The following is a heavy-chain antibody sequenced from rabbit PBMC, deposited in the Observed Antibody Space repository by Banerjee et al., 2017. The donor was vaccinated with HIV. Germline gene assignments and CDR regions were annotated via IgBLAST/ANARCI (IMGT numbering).Heavy chain of an antibody. CDR3: ASSDFAGDAYAFNL. Sequence: QEQLEESGGGLVQPEGSLTLTCTASGFSFTNNYVMCWVRQAPGKRPEWIGCIYAGSGSAYYASWAKGRFTISKTSSTTVTLQMTSLTAADTATYFCASSDFAGDAYAFNLWGQGTLVTVS. J-gene: IGHJ4*01. CDR2: IYAGSGSA. CDR1: GFSFTNNYV. D-gene: IGHD6-1*01. V-gene: IGHV1S45*01.